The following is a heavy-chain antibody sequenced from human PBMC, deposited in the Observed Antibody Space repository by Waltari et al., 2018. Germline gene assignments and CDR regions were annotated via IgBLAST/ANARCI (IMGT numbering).Heavy chain of an antibody. CDR3: AKDRSSDFYYGMDV. Sequence: QEHLLQSGGGVVHPGGSLRLSCEASGFIFSKYDMNWVRQAPGKGLEWVAVMRDDGGTRYYADSVKCRFTISRDNSKNTLHLQMNSLRAEDTALYYCAKDRSSDFYYGMDVWGQGTTVTVSS. CDR1: GFIFSKYD. V-gene: IGHV3-33*06. CDR2: MRDDGGTR. D-gene: IGHD3-10*01. J-gene: IGHJ6*02.